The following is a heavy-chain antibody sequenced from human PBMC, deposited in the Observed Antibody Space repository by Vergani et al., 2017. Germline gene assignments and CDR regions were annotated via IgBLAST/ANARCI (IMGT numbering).Heavy chain of an antibody. D-gene: IGHD1-1*01. CDR3: ARHTTYTDS. CDR2: IYPADSDT. Sequence: VELVQSGPEMRKPGESLKISCKGSEYSFGNYWIGWVRQMPGKGLEWMGIIYPADSDTRYSPSFQGQVTISADKSINTAFLQWDSLKASDTALYYCARHTTYTDSWGQGTLVTVSS. CDR1: EYSFGNYW. J-gene: IGHJ4*02. V-gene: IGHV5-51*01.